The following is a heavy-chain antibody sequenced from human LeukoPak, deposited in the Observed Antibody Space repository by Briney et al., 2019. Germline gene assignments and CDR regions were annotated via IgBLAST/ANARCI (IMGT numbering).Heavy chain of an antibody. CDR1: GFTLSSIW. V-gene: IGHV3-7*02. J-gene: IGHJ6*02. Sequence: PGGSLRLSCVASGFTLSSIWMSWVRQALGEGLEWVANIKHDVIETNYVDSVKGRFSTSRDNTKNSLHLQRKSTGVEDTAVYYCAIKGGPHGMDVWGLGTTVTVSS. CDR3: AIKGGPHGMDV. D-gene: IGHD3-16*01. CDR2: IKHDVIET.